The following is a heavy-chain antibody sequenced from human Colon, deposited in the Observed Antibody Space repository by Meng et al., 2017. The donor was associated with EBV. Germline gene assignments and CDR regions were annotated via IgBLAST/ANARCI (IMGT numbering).Heavy chain of an antibody. J-gene: IGHJ5*02. V-gene: IGHV4-34*01. CDR1: GGSLSGYY. Sequence: QWGAGLGKPSEALSLTCGVYGGSLSGYYWSWIRQTPGKGLEWIGEINHSGTINYNPSLRSRVTISVDRSNNQFSLRPSSVTAADTAVYYCARGGGVIKGLVTWFDPWGQGTLVTVSS. CDR3: ARGGGVIKGLVTWFDP. D-gene: IGHD2-8*01. CDR2: INHSGTI.